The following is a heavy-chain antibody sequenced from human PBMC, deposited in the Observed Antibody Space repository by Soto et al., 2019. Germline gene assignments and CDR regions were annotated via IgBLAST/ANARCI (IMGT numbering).Heavy chain of an antibody. Sequence: ASVKVSCKASGGTFGSHGIAWVRQAPGQGLEWMGGLIAMLGTPTYARKVQGRATITADESLTSSYLELRSLRSEDTAVYFCARGAMANFDYWGQGTVVTVSS. CDR3: ARGAMANFDY. CDR1: GGTFGSHG. J-gene: IGHJ4*02. V-gene: IGHV1-69*13. D-gene: IGHD5-18*01. CDR2: LIAMLGTP.